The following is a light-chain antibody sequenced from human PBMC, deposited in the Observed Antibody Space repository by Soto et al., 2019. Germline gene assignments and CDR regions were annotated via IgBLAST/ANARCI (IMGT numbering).Light chain of an antibody. CDR3: QQRSNWPLT. J-gene: IGKJ4*01. Sequence: EIVLTQSPATLSLSPGERATLSCRASQSVSSYLAWYQQKPGQAPRLLIYDASHRATGIPARFSGSGSGTDFTLTISILEPEDFGVYYCQQRSNWPLTFGGGTKVEIK. V-gene: IGKV3-11*01. CDR2: DAS. CDR1: QSVSSY.